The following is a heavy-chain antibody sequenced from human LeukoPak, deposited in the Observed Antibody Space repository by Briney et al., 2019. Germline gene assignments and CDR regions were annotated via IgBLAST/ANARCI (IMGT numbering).Heavy chain of an antibody. Sequence: GGSLRLSCAASGFTFGSYAMTWVRQAPGKGLEWVSVITGSESSTYYADSVRGRFTISRDNPKNTLYLQMNSLRADDTAVYYCAKHKGSGVAGTGGVESWGQGTLVTVSS. D-gene: IGHD6-19*01. CDR3: AKHKGSGVAGTGGVES. CDR2: ITGSESST. J-gene: IGHJ4*02. V-gene: IGHV3-23*01. CDR1: GFTFGSYA.